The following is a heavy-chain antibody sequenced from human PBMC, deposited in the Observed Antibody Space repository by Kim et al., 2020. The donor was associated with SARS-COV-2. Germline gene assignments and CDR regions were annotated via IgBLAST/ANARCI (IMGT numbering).Heavy chain of an antibody. CDR1: GGSFSGYY. Sequence: SETLSLTCAVYGGSFSGYYWSWIRQPPGKGLEWIGEINHSGSTNYNPSLKSRVTISVDTSKNQFSLKLSSVTAADTAVYYCASLSGPMVRGVPIHYYYYGMDVWGQGTTVTVSS. CDR3: ASLSGPMVRGVPIHYYYYGMDV. CDR2: INHSGST. D-gene: IGHD3-10*01. J-gene: IGHJ6*02. V-gene: IGHV4-34*01.